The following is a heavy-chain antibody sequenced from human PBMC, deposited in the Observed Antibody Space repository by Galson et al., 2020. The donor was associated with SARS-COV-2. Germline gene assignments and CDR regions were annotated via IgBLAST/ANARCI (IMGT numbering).Heavy chain of an antibody. D-gene: IGHD3-3*02. CDR3: ARDLAVYGMDV. V-gene: IGHV3-53*01. J-gene: IGHJ6*02. CDR1: GFTVSSNY. CDR2: IYPGGST. Sequence: GESLKISCAASGFTVSSNYMSWVRHAPGKGLEQVSVIYPGGSTYYADSVKCRFTISRDNSKNTLYLQMNSLRAEDTAVYYCARDLAVYGMDVWGQGTTVTVSS.